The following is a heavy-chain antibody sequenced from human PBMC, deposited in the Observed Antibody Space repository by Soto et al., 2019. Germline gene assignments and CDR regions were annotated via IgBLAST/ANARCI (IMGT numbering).Heavy chain of an antibody. CDR2: IYYSGST. Sequence: PSETLSLTCTVSGGSISSGGYYWSWIRQHPGKGLEWIGYIYYSGSTYYNPSLKSRVTISVDTSKNQFSLKLSSVTAADTAVYYCARDFRAIAAAGSYYYYGMDVWAKGPRSPSP. J-gene: IGHJ6*02. D-gene: IGHD6-13*01. CDR3: ARDFRAIAAAGSYYYYGMDV. CDR1: GGSISSGGYY. V-gene: IGHV4-31*03.